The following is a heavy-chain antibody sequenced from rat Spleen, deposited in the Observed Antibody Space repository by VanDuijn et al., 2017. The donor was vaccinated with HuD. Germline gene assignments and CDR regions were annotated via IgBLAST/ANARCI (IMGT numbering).Heavy chain of an antibody. D-gene: IGHD1-2*01. V-gene: IGHV5-29*01. CDR2: ISHDGDST. Sequence: EVQLLESEGDLVQPGRSLKVSCAASGFTFSYYYMAWVRQGPTEGLEWVATISHDGDSTYYRDSVKGRFTISRDNAKSALYLQMDSLRSEDTATYYCARLDYNSNYIYYFDHWGQGVMVTVSS. CDR1: GFTFSYYY. CDR3: ARLDYNSNYIYYFDH. J-gene: IGHJ2*01.